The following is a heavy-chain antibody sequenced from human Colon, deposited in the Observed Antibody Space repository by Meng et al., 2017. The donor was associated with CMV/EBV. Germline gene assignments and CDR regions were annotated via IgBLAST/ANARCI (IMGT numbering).Heavy chain of an antibody. J-gene: IGHJ4*02. V-gene: IGHV3-21*01. Sequence: GESLKISCAASGFTFSSYSMNWVRQAPGKGLEWVSSISSSSSYIYYADSVKGRFTISRDNAKNSLYLQMNSLRVEDTAVYYCASNPSFAYYFDHWGQGTLVTVSS. CDR3: ASNPSFAYYFDH. CDR1: GFTFSSYS. CDR2: ISSSSSYI.